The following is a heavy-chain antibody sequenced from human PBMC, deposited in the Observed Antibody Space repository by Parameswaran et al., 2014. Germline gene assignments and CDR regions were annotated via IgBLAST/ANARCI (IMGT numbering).Heavy chain of an antibody. V-gene: IGHV3-21*01. J-gene: IGHJ6*01. D-gene: IGHD1-7*01. CDR3: ARVGTNLYYFYGLDV. Sequence: VRQAPGKGLEWVSSISSSSVYIYYADSVKGRFTLSRDNAKNSLYLQMNSLGAEDTAVYYCARVGTNLYYFYGLDVWGPRDHGHRLL. CDR2: ISSSSVYI.